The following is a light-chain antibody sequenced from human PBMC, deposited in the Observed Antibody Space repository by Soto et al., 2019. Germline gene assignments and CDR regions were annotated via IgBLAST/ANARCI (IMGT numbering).Light chain of an antibody. V-gene: IGLV2-14*01. CDR1: SSDVGFYNY. J-gene: IGLJ1*01. CDR2: EVS. CDR3: SSDTTSSTLV. Sequence: LAQPASVSGSPGQSITISCTGTSSDVGFYNYVSWYQQHPGKAPKLMIYEVSNRPSGVSNRFSGSKSGNTAPLTISGLQAEDEADYYCSSDTTSSTLVFGTGTKVTVL.